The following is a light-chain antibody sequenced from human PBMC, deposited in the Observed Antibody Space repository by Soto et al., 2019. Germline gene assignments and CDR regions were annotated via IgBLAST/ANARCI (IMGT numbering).Light chain of an antibody. Sequence: QSALTQPASVSGSPGQSITISCTGTSSDVGVYNSVSWYQQRPGKAPKLMIYDVTNRPSGVSNRFSGSKSGNTASLTISGLQAEDEADYSCSSYTTSNTVFGGGTKLTVL. CDR1: SSDVGVYNS. CDR3: SSYTTSNTV. J-gene: IGLJ2*01. CDR2: DVT. V-gene: IGLV2-14*01.